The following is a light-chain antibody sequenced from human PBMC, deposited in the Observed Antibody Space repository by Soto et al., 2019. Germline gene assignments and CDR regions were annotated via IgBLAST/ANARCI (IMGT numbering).Light chain of an antibody. Sequence: QSVLTQPPSVSGAPGQRVTISCTGNNSNLGAGYDVHWYQQLPGAAPKLVIFGNRNRPSGVPERFSGSKSGTSASLAITGPQAEDDADYYCQAYDYCLTAFVFGGGTQLNVL. V-gene: IGLV1-40*01. CDR2: GNR. J-gene: IGLJ3*02. CDR3: QAYDYCLTAFV. CDR1: NSNLGAGYD.